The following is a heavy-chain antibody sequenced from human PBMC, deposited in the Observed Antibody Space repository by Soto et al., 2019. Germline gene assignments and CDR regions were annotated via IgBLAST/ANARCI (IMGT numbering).Heavy chain of an antibody. CDR2: MNPGSGDT. Sequence: ASVEVSCKASGYTFTNNDVTWVRQATGQGLEWMGWMNPGSGDTGYAQKFQGRVTMTRNISIATAYMELSSLRSEDTAIYYCARMESFGSLNWFDPWGQGTLVTVSS. CDR3: ARMESFGSLNWFDP. J-gene: IGHJ5*02. D-gene: IGHD5-18*01. V-gene: IGHV1-8*01. CDR1: GYTFTNND.